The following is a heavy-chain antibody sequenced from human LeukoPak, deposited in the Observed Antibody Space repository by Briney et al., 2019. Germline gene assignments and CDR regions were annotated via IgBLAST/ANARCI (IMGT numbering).Heavy chain of an antibody. D-gene: IGHD3-3*01. CDR2: MNRNSGNT. V-gene: IGHV1-8*03. Sequence: ASVKVSCEASGYTFTSYDINWVRQATGQGLEWMGWMNRNSGNTGYAQKFQGRVTITRNTSISTAYMELSSLRSEDTAVYYCARGYYYDFWSGYLNWFDPWGQGTLATVSS. J-gene: IGHJ5*02. CDR1: GYTFTSYD. CDR3: ARGYYYDFWSGYLNWFDP.